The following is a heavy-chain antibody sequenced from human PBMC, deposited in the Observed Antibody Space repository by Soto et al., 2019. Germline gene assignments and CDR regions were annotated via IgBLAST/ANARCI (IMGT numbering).Heavy chain of an antibody. Sequence: GGSLRLSCAASGFTFSSFPMRWFRQAPGKGLEWVSGISASGGTTSYADSVKGRFTISRDNSKNTLYLQMNSLSAEDTAVYYCARDLDAASGAFDIWGQGTMVTVSS. CDR2: ISASGGTT. D-gene: IGHD6-25*01. CDR1: GFTFSSFP. CDR3: ARDLDAASGAFDI. J-gene: IGHJ3*02. V-gene: IGHV3-23*01.